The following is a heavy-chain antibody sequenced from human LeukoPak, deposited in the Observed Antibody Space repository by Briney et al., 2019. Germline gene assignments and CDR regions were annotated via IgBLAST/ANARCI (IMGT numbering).Heavy chain of an antibody. Sequence: SETLSLTCTVSGGSISSYYWSWIRQPPGKGLEWIGYIYYSGSTNYNPSLKSRVTISVDTSKNQFSLKLSSVTAADTAVYYCARDLHVGAFDIWGQGTMVTVSS. CDR3: ARDLHVGAFDI. CDR2: IYYSGST. J-gene: IGHJ3*02. V-gene: IGHV4-59*01. CDR1: GGSISSYY. D-gene: IGHD3-10*01.